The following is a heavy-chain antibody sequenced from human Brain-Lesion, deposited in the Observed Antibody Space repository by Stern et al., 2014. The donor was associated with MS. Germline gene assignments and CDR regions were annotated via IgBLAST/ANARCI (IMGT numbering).Heavy chain of an antibody. CDR2: IHYSGGT. D-gene: IGHD4-17*01. V-gene: IGHV4-30-4*01. CDR3: ARVPDYGDAFFDY. J-gene: IGHJ4*02. Sequence: VQLVESGPGLVKPSQTLSLPRTVSGGSISSGDNYWSWIRQPPGKGPEWIGYIHYSGGTYFNPSLKSRATISADTSKNQFSLKLNSMTAADTAVYYCARVPDYGDAFFDYWGQGILVTVSS. CDR1: GGSISSGDNY.